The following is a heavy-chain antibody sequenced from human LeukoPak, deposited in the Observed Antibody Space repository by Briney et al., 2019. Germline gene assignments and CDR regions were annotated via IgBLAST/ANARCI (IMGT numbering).Heavy chain of an antibody. CDR3: ARVSQRYYDSGNWFDP. J-gene: IGHJ5*02. D-gene: IGHD3-22*01. V-gene: IGHV1-69*13. CDR2: IIPIFGTA. Sequence: ASVKVSCKASGGTFSSYAISWVRQAPGQGPEWMGGIIPIFGTANYAQKFQGRVTITADESTSTAYMELSSLRSEDTAVYYCARVSQRYYDSGNWFDPWGQGTLVTVSS. CDR1: GGTFSSYA.